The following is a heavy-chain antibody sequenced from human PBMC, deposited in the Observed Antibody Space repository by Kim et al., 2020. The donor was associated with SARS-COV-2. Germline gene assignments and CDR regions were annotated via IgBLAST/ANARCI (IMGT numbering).Heavy chain of an antibody. J-gene: IGHJ3*02. CDR1: GYTFTTYA. Sequence: ASVKVSCKTSGYTFTTYAMNWVRQAPGQGLEWMGWINTNTGNPTYDQGLTGRFVFSLDTSVRTTYLQISSLKAEDTAVYYCARGAGATTGTKGDAFDIWGKGTMVTVSS. V-gene: IGHV7-4-1*02. D-gene: IGHD1-1*01. CDR3: ARGAGATTGTKGDAFDI. CDR2: INTNTGNP.